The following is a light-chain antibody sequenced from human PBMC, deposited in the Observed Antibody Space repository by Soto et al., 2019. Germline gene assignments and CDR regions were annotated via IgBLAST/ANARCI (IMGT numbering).Light chain of an antibody. CDR2: AAS. Sequence: DIQMTQSPSSVSASVGDRVSITCRASQGISNWLAWYQQKPGRAPKLLIYAASSLQSGVSSRFSGSGSGTDFTLTISSLQHEDFETYYCQQGKSFHFTLRPGTKVDIK. V-gene: IGKV1D-12*01. CDR3: QQGKSFHFT. CDR1: QGISNW. J-gene: IGKJ3*01.